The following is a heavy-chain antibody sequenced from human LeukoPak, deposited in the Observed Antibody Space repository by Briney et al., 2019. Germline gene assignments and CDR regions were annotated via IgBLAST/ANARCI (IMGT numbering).Heavy chain of an antibody. J-gene: IGHJ4*02. CDR2: IRQDGGQM. Sequence: GGSLRLSCAASGFSFSNYWMNWVRQAPGKGLEWVANIRQDGGQMNYADSVKGRFTISRDNARNSLYLHMNSLGAEDTAVYYCARDRAKDDYWGQGTLVTVSS. CDR1: GFSFSNYW. D-gene: IGHD3-10*01. V-gene: IGHV3-7*01. CDR3: ARDRAKDDY.